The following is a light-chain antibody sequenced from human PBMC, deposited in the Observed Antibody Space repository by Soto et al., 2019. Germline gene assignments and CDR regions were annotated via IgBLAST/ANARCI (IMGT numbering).Light chain of an antibody. CDR3: QQYDNLPSLT. CDR1: QDISNY. CDR2: DAS. J-gene: IGKJ4*01. Sequence: DIQMTQSPSSLSASVGDRVTITCQASQDISNYLNWYQQKPGKAPKLLIYDASNLETGVPSRFSGSVSVTDFTFTISCLQPEDIATYYCQQYDNLPSLTFGGGTKVDIK. V-gene: IGKV1-33*01.